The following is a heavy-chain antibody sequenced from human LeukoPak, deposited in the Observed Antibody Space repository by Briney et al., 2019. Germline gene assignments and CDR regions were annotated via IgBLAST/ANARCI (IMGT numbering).Heavy chain of an antibody. CDR1: GLTFSTYT. Sequence: PGGSLRLSCAASGLTFSTYTMHWVRQAPGKGLEWLSSISSGSNYINYSDSVRGRFTISRDNADNSLYLQMNSLSAEDTAVYFCARGRVYGYSSGGLIVYWGQGTTVTVSS. CDR3: ARGRVYGYSSGGLIVY. V-gene: IGHV3-21*06. J-gene: IGHJ4*02. D-gene: IGHD5-18*01. CDR2: ISSGSNYI.